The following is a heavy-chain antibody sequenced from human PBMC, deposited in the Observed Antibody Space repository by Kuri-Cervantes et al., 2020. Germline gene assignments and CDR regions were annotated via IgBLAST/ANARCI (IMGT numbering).Heavy chain of an antibody. CDR1: GFTFSSYA. CDR3: AKDPQPRLLWFGEGVYYGMDV. D-gene: IGHD3-10*01. V-gene: IGHV3-23*01. CDR2: ISGSGGST. J-gene: IGHJ6*02. Sequence: GESLKLSCAASGFTFSSYAMSWVRQAPGKGLEWVSAISGSGGSTYYADSVKGRFTISRDNYKNTLYLQMNSLRAEDTAVYYCAKDPQPRLLWFGEGVYYGMDVWGQGTTVTVSS.